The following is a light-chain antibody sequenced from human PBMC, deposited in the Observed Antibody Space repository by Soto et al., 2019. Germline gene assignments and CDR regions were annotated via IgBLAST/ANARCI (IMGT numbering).Light chain of an antibody. J-gene: IGKJ1*01. CDR1: QSVLYSSNNKNS. CDR3: MQALQTPWT. Sequence: DIVMTQSPDSLAVSLGERATINCKSSQSVLYSSNNKNSVAWYLQKPGQSPQLLIYLGSNRASGVPDRFSGSGSGTDFTLKISRVEAEDVGVYYCMQALQTPWTFGQGTKVDI. CDR2: LGS. V-gene: IGKV2-28*01.